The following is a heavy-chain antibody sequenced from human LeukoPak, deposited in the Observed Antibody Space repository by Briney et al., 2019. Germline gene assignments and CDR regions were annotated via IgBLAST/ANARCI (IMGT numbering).Heavy chain of an antibody. CDR2: FYHGGST. CDR3: ARAMSIAARLQTILDY. J-gene: IGHJ4*02. V-gene: IGHV4-38-2*02. Sequence: KPSETLSLTCTVSGYSISTGYYWDWIRQPPGKGLEWVGTFYHGGSTYYNPPLKSRVTISVDTSKNQFSLNLTSVTAADTAVYYCARAMSIAARLQTILDYWGQGTLVTVSS. D-gene: IGHD6-6*01. CDR1: GYSISTGYY.